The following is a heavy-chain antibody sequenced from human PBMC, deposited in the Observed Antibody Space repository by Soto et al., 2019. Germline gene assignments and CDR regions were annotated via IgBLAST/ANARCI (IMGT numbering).Heavy chain of an antibody. J-gene: IGHJ4*02. D-gene: IGHD6-19*01. CDR1: GFSLSDYW. CDR2: IKQDGSDR. V-gene: IGHV3-7*01. CDR3: ARGLGWLHDY. Sequence: EVQLVESGGGLVQPGGSLRLSCAASGFSLSDYWMNWVRQAPGKGLAWVAIIKQDGSDRCYVDSVKGRFTISRDSAKNSLFLQMSRLRVEDTALYYCARGLGWLHDYRGQGTLVTGAS.